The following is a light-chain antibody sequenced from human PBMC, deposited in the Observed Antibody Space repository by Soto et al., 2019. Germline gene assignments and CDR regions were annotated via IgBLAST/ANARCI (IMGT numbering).Light chain of an antibody. J-gene: IGLJ1*01. V-gene: IGLV2-14*01. CDR2: DVS. CDR1: SSDVGGYNY. Sequence: QSALTQPASVSGSPGQSITISCTGTSSDVGGYNYVSWYQQHPGKAPKLMIYDVSNRPSGVSNRFSGSKSGNTASLPISGLQAEDEADYYCSLYTRSSTLVIGSGTKVXVL. CDR3: SLYTRSSTLV.